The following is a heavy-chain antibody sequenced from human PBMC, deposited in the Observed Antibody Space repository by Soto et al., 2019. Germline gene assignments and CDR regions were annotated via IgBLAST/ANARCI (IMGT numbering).Heavy chain of an antibody. J-gene: IGHJ4*02. V-gene: IGHV3-74*01. CDR3: ARGGAMGVDY. CDR2: IYFDGITT. Sequence: GGPLGLSCPASGFTFNTHWMHWVRQAPGKGLVWVSRIYFDGITTNYADSVKGRLTVSRDNAKNTVYLHVNTLRDEDTAVYYCARGGAMGVDYWGQGTLVTVSS. D-gene: IGHD1-26*01. CDR1: GFTFNTHW.